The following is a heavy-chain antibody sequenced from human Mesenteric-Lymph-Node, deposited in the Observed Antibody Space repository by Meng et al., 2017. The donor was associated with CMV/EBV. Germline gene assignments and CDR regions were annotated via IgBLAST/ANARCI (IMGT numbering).Heavy chain of an antibody. J-gene: IGHJ4*02. D-gene: IGHD2-2*01. CDR1: SFSGYY. Sequence: SFSGYYWSWVRQHPGKGLEWIGEINHSGSTNYNPSLKSRVTISVDTSKNQFSLKLSSVTAADTAVYYCARLSPYIVVVPAAHRYFDYWGQGTLVTVSS. CDR2: INHSGST. CDR3: ARLSPYIVVVPAAHRYFDY. V-gene: IGHV4-34*01.